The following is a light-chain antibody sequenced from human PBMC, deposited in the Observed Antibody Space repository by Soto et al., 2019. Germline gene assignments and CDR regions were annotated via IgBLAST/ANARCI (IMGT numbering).Light chain of an antibody. CDR1: QSVRSN. CDR2: GAS. J-gene: IGKJ5*01. V-gene: IGKV3-15*01. Sequence: EIVVTQSPATLSFSPRERATLSCRASQSVRSNLAWYQQKPGQAPRLLIYGASTRATGIPARFSGSGSGTEFTLTVSSLQSEDFAVYYCHQYNNWPPITFGQGTRLEIK. CDR3: HQYNNWPPIT.